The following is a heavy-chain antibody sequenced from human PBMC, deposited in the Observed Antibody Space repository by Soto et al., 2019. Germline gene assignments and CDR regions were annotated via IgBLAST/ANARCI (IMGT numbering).Heavy chain of an antibody. J-gene: IGHJ4*02. V-gene: IGHV5-51*01. CDR1: GYSFTNYW. CDR2: IYPGDSDT. CDR3: ARGYNSGRSTNTYYFDY. Sequence: PGESLKISCKGSGYSFTNYWIGWVRQMPGKGLEWMGIIYPGDSDTRYSPSFQGQVTISADNSISTAYLQWSSLKASDTAIYFCARGYNSGRSTNTYYFDYWGQGDLVTV. D-gene: IGHD6-19*01.